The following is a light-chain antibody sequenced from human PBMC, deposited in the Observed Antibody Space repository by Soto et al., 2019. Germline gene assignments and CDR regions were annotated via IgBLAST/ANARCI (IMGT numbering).Light chain of an antibody. CDR3: FSHRGGDSHV. V-gene: IGLV2-14*01. CDR2: GVT. Sequence: QSVLAQPASVSGSLGQSITISCTGTSSDIGGYNYVSWYQQYPGKAPKLMIYGVTNRPSGVSNRFSGSKTGNTASLTISGLQAEDEADYYCFSHRGGDSHVFGTGTKVIV. J-gene: IGLJ1*01. CDR1: SSDIGGYNY.